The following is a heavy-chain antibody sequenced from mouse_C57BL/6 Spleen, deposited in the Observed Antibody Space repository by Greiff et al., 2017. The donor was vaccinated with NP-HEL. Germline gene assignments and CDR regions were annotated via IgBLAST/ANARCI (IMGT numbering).Heavy chain of an antibody. Sequence: QVQLQQSGAELARPGASVKLSCKASGYTFTSYGISWVKQRTGQGLEWIGEIYPRSGNTYYNEKFKGKATLTADKSSSTAYMELRSLTSEDSAVDFCARWDYGSSYGYFDYWGKGTTLTVSS. CDR1: GYTFTSYG. V-gene: IGHV1-81*01. D-gene: IGHD1-1*01. CDR2: IYPRSGNT. CDR3: ARWDYGSSYGYFDY. J-gene: IGHJ2*01.